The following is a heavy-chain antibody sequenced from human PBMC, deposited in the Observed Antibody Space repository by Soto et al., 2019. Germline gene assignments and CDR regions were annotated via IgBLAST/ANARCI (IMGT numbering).Heavy chain of an antibody. CDR3: EKDSSGRRWGCDY. CDR2: ISYDGSNK. D-gene: IGHD6-19*01. J-gene: IGHJ4*02. V-gene: IGHV3-30*18. Sequence: QVQLVESGGGVVQPGRSLRLSCAASGFTFSSYGMHWVRQAPGKGLEWVAVISYDGSNKYYADSVKGRFTISRDNSKNTLYLQMNSLRAEDTAVYYCEKDSSGRRWGCDYWGQGTLVTVSS. CDR1: GFTFSSYG.